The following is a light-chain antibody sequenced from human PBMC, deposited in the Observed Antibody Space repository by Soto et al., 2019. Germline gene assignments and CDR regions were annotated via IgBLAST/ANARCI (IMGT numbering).Light chain of an antibody. V-gene: IGKV1-5*03. Sequence: DIEITQCPSTLSESVGDRVTITCRASQTISSLLAWYQQKPGKAPKLLIYKASTLKSGVPSRFSGSGSGTEFTLTISSLQPDEFATYYCQHYNSYSEAFGQGTKV. CDR1: QTISSL. CDR2: KAS. CDR3: QHYNSYSEA. J-gene: IGKJ1*01.